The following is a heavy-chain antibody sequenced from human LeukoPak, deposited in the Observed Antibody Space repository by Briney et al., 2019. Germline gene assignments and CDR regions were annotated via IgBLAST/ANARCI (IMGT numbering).Heavy chain of an antibody. CDR1: GGSISSGSYY. Sequence: SETLSLTCTVSGGSISSGSYYWSWIRQPAGKGLEWIGRIYTSGSTNYNPSLKSRVTISVDTSKNKFSLKLSSVTAADTAVYYCARDRGWELLYYFDYWGQGTLVTVSS. CDR2: IYTSGST. J-gene: IGHJ4*02. CDR3: ARDRGWELLYYFDY. V-gene: IGHV4-61*02. D-gene: IGHD1-26*01.